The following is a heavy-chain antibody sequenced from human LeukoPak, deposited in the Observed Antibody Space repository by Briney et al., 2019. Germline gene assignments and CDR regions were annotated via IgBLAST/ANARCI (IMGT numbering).Heavy chain of an antibody. J-gene: IGHJ3*02. CDR3: ARDIIVGATTTNVAFDI. Sequence: GGSLRLSCAASGLTFSSYWMHWVRQAPGKGLVWVSRINSDGSSTSYADSVKGRFTISRDNAKNTLYLQMNSLRAEDTAVYYCARDIIVGATTTNVAFDIWGQGTMVTVSS. CDR1: GLTFSSYW. V-gene: IGHV3-74*01. D-gene: IGHD1-26*01. CDR2: INSDGSST.